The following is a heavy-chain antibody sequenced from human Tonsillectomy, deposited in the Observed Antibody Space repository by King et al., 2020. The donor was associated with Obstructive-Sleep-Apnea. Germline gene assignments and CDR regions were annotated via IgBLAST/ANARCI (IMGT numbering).Heavy chain of an antibody. J-gene: IGHJ6*02. CDR1: GFTFSSYA. CDR3: AKAYYGSGSYSYYYYGMDV. V-gene: IGHV3-23*04. Sequence: VQLVEYGGGLVQPGGSLRLSCAASGFTFSSYAINWVRQAPGKGLEWVSAISGSGVGTYYADSVKGRFTISRDNSQNTLYLQMNSLRAEDTAVYYCAKAYYGSGSYSYYYYGMDVWGQGTTVTVSS. CDR2: ISGSGVGT. D-gene: IGHD3-10*01.